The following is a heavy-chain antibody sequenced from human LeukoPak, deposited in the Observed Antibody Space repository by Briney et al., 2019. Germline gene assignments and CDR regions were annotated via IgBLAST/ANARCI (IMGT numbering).Heavy chain of an antibody. J-gene: IGHJ3*02. CDR3: ATPRINWNDDAFDI. CDR1: GFTFSDYY. V-gene: IGHV3-11*01. Sequence: PGGSLRLSCAASGFTFSDYYMSWIRQAPGKGLEWVSYISSSGSTIYYADSVKGRFTISRDNAKNSLYLQMNSLGAEDTAVYYCATPRINWNDDAFDIWGQGTMVTVSS. CDR2: ISSSGSTI. D-gene: IGHD1-1*01.